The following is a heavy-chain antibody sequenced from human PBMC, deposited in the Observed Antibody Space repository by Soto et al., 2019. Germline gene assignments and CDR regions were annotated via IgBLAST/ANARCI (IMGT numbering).Heavy chain of an antibody. J-gene: IGHJ6*02. D-gene: IGHD3-3*01. CDR2: IYDSGSY. CDR1: GGSISSGGYY. Sequence: QVQLQESGPGLVKPSQTLSLTCTVSGGSISSGGYYWSWIRQHPGKGLEWIGYIYDSGSYYYNTSLKRRVTRSADTSKNQFSLKVSSVTAADTAVYYCARGITIFPGVWGQGTTVTVSS. CDR3: ARGITIFPGV. V-gene: IGHV4-31*03.